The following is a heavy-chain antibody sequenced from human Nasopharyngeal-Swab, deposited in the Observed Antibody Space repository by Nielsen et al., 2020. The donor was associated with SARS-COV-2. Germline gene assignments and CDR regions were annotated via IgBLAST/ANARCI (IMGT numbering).Heavy chain of an antibody. CDR1: GGSISSSSYY. D-gene: IGHD3-22*01. J-gene: IGHJ5*02. Sequence: SETLSLTCTVSGGSISSSSYYWGWIRQPPGKGLEWIGSIYYSGSTYYNPSLKSRVTISVDTSKNQFSLKLSSVTAADTAVYYCARPYYDSSGHDAWFDPWGQGTLVTVSS. CDR2: IYYSGST. V-gene: IGHV4-39*01. CDR3: ARPYYDSSGHDAWFDP.